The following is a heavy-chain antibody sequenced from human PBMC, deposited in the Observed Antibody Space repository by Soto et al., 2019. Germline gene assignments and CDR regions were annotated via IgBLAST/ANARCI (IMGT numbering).Heavy chain of an antibody. D-gene: IGHD2-15*01. CDR3: PMARGGPGSLWRNFFDS. Sequence: QLQLQESGPGLVKPSVTLSLTCTVSVGSISSSSYYWGWIRQPPGKGMDWVGGIYYSGSTYYNPSLKSRVTVSVVPFIIWFPLKLISATGADTTVYYCPMARGGPGSLWRNFFDSWGQVTVDTV. J-gene: IGHJ5*01. CDR1: VGSISSSSYY. V-gene: IGHV4-39*01. CDR2: IYYSGST.